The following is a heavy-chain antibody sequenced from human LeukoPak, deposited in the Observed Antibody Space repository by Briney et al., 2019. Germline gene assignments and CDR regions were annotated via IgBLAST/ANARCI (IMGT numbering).Heavy chain of an antibody. CDR3: ARPVYDFWSGPPYYYYYYMDV. CDR1: GGSISSSSYY. CDR2: IYYSGST. V-gene: IGHV4-39*07. D-gene: IGHD3-3*01. Sequence: PSETLSLTCTVSGGSISSSSYYWGWIRQPPGKGLEWIGSIYYSGSTYYNPSLKSRVTISVDTSKNQFSLKLSSVTAADPAVYYCARPVYDFWSGPPYYYYYYMDVWGKGTTVTVSS. J-gene: IGHJ6*03.